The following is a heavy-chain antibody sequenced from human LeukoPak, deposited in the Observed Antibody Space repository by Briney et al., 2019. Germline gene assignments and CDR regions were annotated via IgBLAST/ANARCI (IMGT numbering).Heavy chain of an antibody. CDR1: GGTFSSYA. CDR2: IIPIFGTA. D-gene: IGHD3-22*01. CDR3: VSSGYYDSSVEGPVDY. V-gene: IGHV1-69*05. J-gene: IGHJ4*02. Sequence: SVKVSCKASGGTFSSYAISWVRQAPGQGLEWMGGIIPIFGTANYAQKFQGRVTITTDESTNTAYMELSSLRSEDTAVYYCVSSGYYDSSVEGPVDYWGQGTLVTVSS.